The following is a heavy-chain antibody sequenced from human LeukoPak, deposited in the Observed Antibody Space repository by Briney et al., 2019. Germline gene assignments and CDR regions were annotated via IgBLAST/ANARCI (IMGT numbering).Heavy chain of an antibody. CDR2: ISYDGSNK. J-gene: IGHJ6*02. D-gene: IGHD3-3*01. V-gene: IGHV3-30*04. Sequence: GRSLRLSCAASGFTFSRHAMYWVRQAPGKGLEWVAVISYDGSNKYYADSVKGRFTISRDNSKNTLYLQMNSLRAEDTAVYYCARVSRFPTIFGVVIIAPGGMDVWGQGTTVTVSS. CDR1: GFTFSRHA. CDR3: ARVSRFPTIFGVVIIAPGGMDV.